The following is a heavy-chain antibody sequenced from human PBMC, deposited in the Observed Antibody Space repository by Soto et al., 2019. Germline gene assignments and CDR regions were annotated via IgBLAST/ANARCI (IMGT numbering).Heavy chain of an antibody. CDR3: ANQASANRDYVFDY. CDR2: ISGSGGST. D-gene: IGHD4-17*01. CDR1: GFTFSSYA. Sequence: EVQLLESGGGLVQPGGSLRLSCAASGFTFSSYAMSWVRQAPGKGLEWVSAISGSGGSTYYADSVKGRFTISRDSSKNPLYLQVNSLRAEDTAVYYCANQASANRDYVFDYWGQGTLVTVSS. V-gene: IGHV3-23*01. J-gene: IGHJ4*02.